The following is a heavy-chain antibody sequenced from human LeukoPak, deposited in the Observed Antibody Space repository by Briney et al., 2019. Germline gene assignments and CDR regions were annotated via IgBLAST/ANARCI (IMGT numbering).Heavy chain of an antibody. CDR1: GFTFSSYG. J-gene: IGHJ4*02. Sequence: GGSLRLSCAASGFTFSSYGMSWVRQAPGKGLQWVSVIIGSGSSTYYADSVKGRFTISRDNSKNTLYLQMNSLRAEDTAVYYCAKVGDSGYAAGFDYWGQGTLVTVSS. V-gene: IGHV3-23*01. D-gene: IGHD5-12*01. CDR3: AKVGDSGYAAGFDY. CDR2: IIGSGSST.